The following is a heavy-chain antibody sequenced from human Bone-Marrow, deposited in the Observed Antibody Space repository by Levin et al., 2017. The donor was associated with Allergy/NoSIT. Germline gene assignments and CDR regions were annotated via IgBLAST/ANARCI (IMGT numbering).Heavy chain of an antibody. CDR3: ARGPRIGNARGWFDP. J-gene: IGHJ5*02. CDR2: IYSGERT. D-gene: IGHD1-14*01. Sequence: GGSLSLSCAASGFIVNDHYMTWVRQAPGKGLECVSVIYSGERTFYSDSVKGRFTISRDNSNNTLYLQMNSLRVEDTAIYYCARGPRIGNARGWFDPWGQGILVTVSS. CDR1: GFIVNDHY. V-gene: IGHV3-66*01.